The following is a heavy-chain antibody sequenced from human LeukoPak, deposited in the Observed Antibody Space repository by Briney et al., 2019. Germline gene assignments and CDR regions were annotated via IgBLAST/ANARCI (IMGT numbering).Heavy chain of an antibody. V-gene: IGHV4-39*01. CDR2: IYYSGST. Sequence: PSETLSLLCTVSGGSLSSSSYYWGWIRQPPGKGLERFGSIYYSGSTYYNPSLKSRVTISVGTSKNQFSLKLSSVTAADTAVYYCARHSITIFGVVIIPDNWFDPWGQGTLVTVSS. J-gene: IGHJ5*02. CDR1: GGSLSSSSYY. D-gene: IGHD3-3*01. CDR3: ARHSITIFGVVIIPDNWFDP.